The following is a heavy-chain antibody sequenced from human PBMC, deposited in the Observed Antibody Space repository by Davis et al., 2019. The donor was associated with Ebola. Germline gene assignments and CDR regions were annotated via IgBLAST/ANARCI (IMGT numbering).Heavy chain of an antibody. V-gene: IGHV1-18*01. CDR2: ISAYNGNT. CDR3: ARDRFLEWLLYSDSYYYYGMDV. Sequence: ASVKVSCKASGYRFTTYGMHWVRQAPGQGLEWMGWISAYNGNTNYAQKLQGRVTMTTDTSTSTAYMELRSLRSDDTAVYYCARDRFLEWLLYSDSYYYYGMDVWGQGTTVTVSS. D-gene: IGHD3-3*01. J-gene: IGHJ6*02. CDR1: GYRFTTYG.